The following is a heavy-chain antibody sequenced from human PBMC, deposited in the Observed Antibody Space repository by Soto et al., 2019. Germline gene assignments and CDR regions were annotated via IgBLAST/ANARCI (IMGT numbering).Heavy chain of an antibody. Sequence: QVQLVESGGGVVQPGGSLRLSCAASGFTFSTSVMHWVRQAPGKGLEWMAIISYGGVNKYYADSVKGRFTISRDISESTWYLQMNSLRTEDTAVYYCAREEFEDGRGHFDYWGQGTLVSVSS. D-gene: IGHD3-22*01. CDR1: GFTFSTSV. J-gene: IGHJ4*02. V-gene: IGHV3-30-3*01. CDR2: ISYGGVNK. CDR3: AREEFEDGRGHFDY.